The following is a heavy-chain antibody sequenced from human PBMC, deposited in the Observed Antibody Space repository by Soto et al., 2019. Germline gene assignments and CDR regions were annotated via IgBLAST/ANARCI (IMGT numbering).Heavy chain of an antibody. V-gene: IGHV4-31*03. Sequence: LSLTCTVSGDSIGGVGYCSWIRQFPGRGLEWIGCISSSGSTYYNPALNNRISLSLDTSQNQFSLKLLSVTAADTAIYYCARSGVTGIVIPSHWFDPWGQGTLVTVSS. D-gene: IGHD2-21*02. CDR3: ARSGVTGIVIPSHWFDP. CDR2: ISSSGST. CDR1: GDSIGGVGY. J-gene: IGHJ5*02.